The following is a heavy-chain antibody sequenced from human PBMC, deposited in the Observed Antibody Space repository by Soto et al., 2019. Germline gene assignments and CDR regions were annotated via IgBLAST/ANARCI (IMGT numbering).Heavy chain of an antibody. V-gene: IGHV1-69*12. Sequence: QVQLVQSGAEVKKPGSSVKVSCKASGGTLNNYAISWVRQAPGQGLEWMGWIIPIFGTASYAQKFQGRVTITAHESTPTAYMELNSLRSEDTAVYYCASDRRYRVGAIRDAFDIWGQGTMVTVSS. CDR3: ASDRRYRVGAIRDAFDI. CDR2: IIPIFGTA. J-gene: IGHJ3*02. CDR1: GGTLNNYA. D-gene: IGHD1-26*01.